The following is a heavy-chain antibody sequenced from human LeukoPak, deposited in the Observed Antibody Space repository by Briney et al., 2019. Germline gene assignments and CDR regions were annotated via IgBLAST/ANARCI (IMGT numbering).Heavy chain of an antibody. V-gene: IGHV1-2*02. CDR1: GYSFTSYW. CDR3: AKDSGPLDY. J-gene: IGHJ4*02. D-gene: IGHD3-10*01. Sequence: GESLKISCKGSGYSFTSYWIGWVRQAPGQGPDWMGWINPNSGGTNYAQRFQGRVTMTRDASISTAYMELSRLRSDDTAVYYCAKDSGPLDYWGQGTLVTVSS. CDR2: INPNSGGT.